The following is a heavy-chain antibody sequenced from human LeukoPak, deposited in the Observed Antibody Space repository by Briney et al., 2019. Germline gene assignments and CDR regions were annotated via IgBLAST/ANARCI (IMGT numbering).Heavy chain of an antibody. CDR1: GGSISSGSYY. J-gene: IGHJ6*03. Sequence: SETLSLTCTVSGGSISSGSYYWSWIRQPAGKGLEWIGRIYTSGSTNYNPSLKSRVTMSVDTSKNQFSLKLSSVTAADTAVYYCARGGFVGLESGLAYYYYMDVWGKGTTVTVSS. V-gene: IGHV4-61*02. CDR2: IYTSGST. D-gene: IGHD5-24*01. CDR3: ARGGFVGLESGLAYYYYMDV.